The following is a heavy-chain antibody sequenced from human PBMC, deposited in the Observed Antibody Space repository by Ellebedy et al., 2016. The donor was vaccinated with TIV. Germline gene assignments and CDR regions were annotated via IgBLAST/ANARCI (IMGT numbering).Heavy chain of an antibody. CDR3: ARAYYYDSIAYYFDS. Sequence: ASVKVSCKASGGTFSSHGISWVRQAPGQGLEWMGRINPNSGDTTYAQKFLGRVTLTRDTSISTAYMGLSRLRSDDTAIYYCARAYYYDSIAYYFDSWGQGTLVTVSS. J-gene: IGHJ4*02. V-gene: IGHV1-2*06. CDR2: INPNSGDT. CDR1: GGTFSSHG. D-gene: IGHD3-22*01.